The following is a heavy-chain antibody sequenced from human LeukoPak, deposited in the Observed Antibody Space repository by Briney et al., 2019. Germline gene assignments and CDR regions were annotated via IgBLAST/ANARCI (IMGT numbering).Heavy chain of an antibody. CDR2: IWYDGSNK. V-gene: IGHV3-33*08. CDR1: GFTFSSYG. CDR3: ATVRGGSGTYYNNY. J-gene: IGHJ4*02. D-gene: IGHD3-10*01. Sequence: TGGSLRLSCAASGFTFSSYGMEWVRQAPGKGLEWVAVIWYDGSNKYYADSVKGRFTISRDNSKNTLYLQMNSLRAEDTSVYYCATVRGGSGTYYNNYWGQGTLVTVSS.